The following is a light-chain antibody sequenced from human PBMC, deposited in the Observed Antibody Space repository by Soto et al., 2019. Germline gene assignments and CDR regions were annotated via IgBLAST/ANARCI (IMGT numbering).Light chain of an antibody. Sequence: QSVLTQPPSASGSPGQSVTISCTGTSSDVGGYDYVPWYQQHPGKAPKLMIYEVTIRPSGVSDRFSGSKSGNTASLTVSGLQAEDEADYYCSSYTGGNPSHVFGTGTKVTLL. CDR1: SSDVGGYDY. V-gene: IGLV2-8*01. CDR2: EVT. CDR3: SSYTGGNPSHV. J-gene: IGLJ1*01.